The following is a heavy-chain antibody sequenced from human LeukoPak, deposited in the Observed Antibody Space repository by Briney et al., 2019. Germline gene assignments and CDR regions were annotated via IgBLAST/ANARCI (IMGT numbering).Heavy chain of an antibody. CDR1: GFTVSSNY. CDR2: IYSGGTT. J-gene: IGHJ3*02. CDR3: ARDDYGDYIAFDI. V-gene: IGHV3-66*01. Sequence: PGGSLRLSCAASGFTVSSNYMNWVRQAPGKGLEWVSVIYSGGTTYYADSVKGRFTISRDNSKNTLYLQMNSLRAEDTAVYYCARDDYGDYIAFDIWGQGTMVTVSS. D-gene: IGHD4-17*01.